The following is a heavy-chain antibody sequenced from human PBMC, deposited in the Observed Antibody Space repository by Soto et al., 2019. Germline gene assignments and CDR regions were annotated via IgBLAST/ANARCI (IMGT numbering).Heavy chain of an antibody. V-gene: IGHV4-59*08. Sequence: SETLSLTCTVSGGSINDYYWSWIRQAPGRGLEWIGYIYYSGSINYNPSLKSRVTISVDTSNNQFSLKLSSVTAADTAVYYCARQRTTVVTQAYFDHWGQGALVT. CDR1: GGSINDYY. J-gene: IGHJ4*02. D-gene: IGHD2-21*02. CDR3: ARQRTTVVTQAYFDH. CDR2: IYYSGSI.